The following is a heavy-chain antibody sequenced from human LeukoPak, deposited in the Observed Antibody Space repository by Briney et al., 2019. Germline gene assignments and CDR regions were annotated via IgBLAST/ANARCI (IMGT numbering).Heavy chain of an antibody. CDR1: GFTFSSYE. J-gene: IGHJ4*02. CDR3: ARDLFDYSYGPNALDY. V-gene: IGHV3-48*03. D-gene: IGHD5-18*01. CDR2: ISSSGSTI. Sequence: PGGSLRLSCAASGFTFSSYEMNWVRQAPGKGLEWVSYISSSGSTIYYADSVKGRFTISRDNAKNSLYLQMNSLRAEDTAVYYFARDLFDYSYGPNALDYWGQGTLVTVSS.